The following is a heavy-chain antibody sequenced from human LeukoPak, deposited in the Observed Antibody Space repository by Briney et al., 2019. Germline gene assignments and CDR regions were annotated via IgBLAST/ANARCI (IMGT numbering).Heavy chain of an antibody. CDR3: ARRAMGATSFDY. Sequence: GGCLRLSCAASGFTFSDYYMAWVRQAPGKGLEWVSYISSGSNTVYYADSVKGRLTVSRDNANNSLYVQMTNLRAEDTAVYYCARRAMGATSFDYWGQGTLVTVSS. V-gene: IGHV3-11*04. CDR1: GFTFSDYY. D-gene: IGHD1-26*01. J-gene: IGHJ4*02. CDR2: ISSGSNTV.